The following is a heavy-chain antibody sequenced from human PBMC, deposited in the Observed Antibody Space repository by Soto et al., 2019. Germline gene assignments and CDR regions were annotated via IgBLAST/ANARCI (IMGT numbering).Heavy chain of an antibody. D-gene: IGHD6-6*01. CDR1: GYTLTELS. CDR2: FDPEDGET. J-gene: IGHJ4*02. CDR3: ATASVALVSSIAARPRAPPDY. Sequence: ASVKVSCRVSGYTLTELSMHWVRQAPGKGLEWMGGFDPEDGETIYAQKFQGRVTMTEDTSTDTAYMGLSSLRSEDTAVYYCATASVALVSSIAARPRAPPDYWGQGTLVTVSS. V-gene: IGHV1-24*01.